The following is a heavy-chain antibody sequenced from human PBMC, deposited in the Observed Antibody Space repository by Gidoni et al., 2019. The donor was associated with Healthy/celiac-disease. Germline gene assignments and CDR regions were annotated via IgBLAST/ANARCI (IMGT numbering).Heavy chain of an antibody. CDR2: IIPIFGTA. D-gene: IGHD6-19*01. Sequence: QVQLVQSGAEVKKPGSSVKVSCQASGGPFSSYAISWVRQAPGQGLEWMGGIIPIFGTANYAQKFQGRVTITADESTSTAYMELSSLRSEDTAVYYCARDGLRLETNNWFDPWGQGTLVTVSS. CDR3: ARDGLRLETNNWFDP. V-gene: IGHV1-69*01. J-gene: IGHJ5*02. CDR1: GGPFSSYA.